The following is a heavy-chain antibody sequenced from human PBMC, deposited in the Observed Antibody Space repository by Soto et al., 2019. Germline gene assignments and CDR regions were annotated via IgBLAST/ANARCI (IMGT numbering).Heavy chain of an antibody. CDR3: ARAGIVVVVAAMTYYYYYGMDV. CDR2: ISAYNGNT. J-gene: IGHJ6*02. CDR1: GYTFTSYG. Sequence: QVQLVQSGAEVKKPGASVKVSCKASGYTFTSYGISWVRQAPGQGLEWMGWISAYNGNTNYTQKLQGRVTITTDTSTSTAYMEMRSLRSDDTAVYYCARAGIVVVVAAMTYYYYYGMDVWGQGTTVTVSS. D-gene: IGHD2-15*01. V-gene: IGHV1-18*01.